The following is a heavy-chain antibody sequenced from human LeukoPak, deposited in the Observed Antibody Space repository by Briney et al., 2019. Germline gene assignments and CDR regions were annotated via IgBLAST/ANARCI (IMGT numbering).Heavy chain of an antibody. Sequence: GASVRVSCKASGYTFTGYYMHWVRQAPGQGLEWMGWINPNSGGTNYAQKFQGRVTMTRDTSISTAYMELSRLRSDDTAVYYCARVWERGDSSGYYWDYWGQGTLVTVSS. D-gene: IGHD3-22*01. CDR1: GYTFTGYY. J-gene: IGHJ4*02. CDR3: ARVWERGDSSGYYWDY. CDR2: INPNSGGT. V-gene: IGHV1-2*02.